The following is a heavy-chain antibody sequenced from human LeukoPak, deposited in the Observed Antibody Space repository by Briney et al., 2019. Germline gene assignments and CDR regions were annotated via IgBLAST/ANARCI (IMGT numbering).Heavy chain of an antibody. CDR2: INPNSGGT. V-gene: IGHV1-2*02. Sequence: GASVKVSCKASGYTFTGYYMHWVRQAPGQGLEWMGWINPNSGGTNYAQKFQGRVTMTRDTSISTAYMELSRPRSDDTAVYYCARDLRVGATPADYYCYMDVWGKGTTVTVSS. J-gene: IGHJ6*03. D-gene: IGHD1-26*01. CDR1: GYTFTGYY. CDR3: ARDLRVGATPADYYCYMDV.